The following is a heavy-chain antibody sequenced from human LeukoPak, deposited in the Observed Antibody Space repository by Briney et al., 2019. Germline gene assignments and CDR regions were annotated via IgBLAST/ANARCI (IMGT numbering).Heavy chain of an antibody. V-gene: IGHV4-61*02. Sequence: PSQTLSLTCTVSGGSISSGHYFWTWIRQPAGKGLEWIGRIYTSGSTNYNPSLKSRVTLSLDTSKNQFSLNLNSVTAADTAMYYCARDMDFYMDVWGKGSTVTVSS. J-gene: IGHJ6*03. CDR2: IYTSGST. CDR3: ARDMDFYMDV. CDR1: GGSISSGHYF. D-gene: IGHD3/OR15-3a*01.